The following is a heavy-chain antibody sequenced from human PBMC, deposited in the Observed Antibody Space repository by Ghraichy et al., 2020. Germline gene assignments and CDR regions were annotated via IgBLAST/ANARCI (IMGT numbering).Heavy chain of an antibody. CDR1: GFTVSRDY. V-gene: IGHV3-53*01. J-gene: IGHJ4*02. CDR2: ISGGGNT. Sequence: GGSLRLSCAASGFTVSRDYMNWVRQAPGKGLEWVSVISGGGNTYYADSVKGRFTISRDNSRNTLYLQMNSLRAEDTAIYYCARDSESSSSWSLDYWGQGTLVTVSS. D-gene: IGHD6-13*01. CDR3: ARDSESSSSWSLDY.